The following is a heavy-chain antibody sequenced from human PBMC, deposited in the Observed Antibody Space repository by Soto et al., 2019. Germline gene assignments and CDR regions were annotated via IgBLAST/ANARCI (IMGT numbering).Heavy chain of an antibody. CDR1: GYSISSSNW. D-gene: IGHD4-17*01. CDR3: ARHGERTIRSLNWFDP. J-gene: IGHJ5*02. CDR2: IYYSGTT. V-gene: IGHV4-28*01. Sequence: SETLSLTCAVSGYSISSSNWWGWIRQPPGKGLEWIGYIYYSGTTYYNPSLKSRVTMSVDTPKNQFSLKLSSVTAADTAVYYCARHGERTIRSLNWFDPWGQGTLVTAPQ.